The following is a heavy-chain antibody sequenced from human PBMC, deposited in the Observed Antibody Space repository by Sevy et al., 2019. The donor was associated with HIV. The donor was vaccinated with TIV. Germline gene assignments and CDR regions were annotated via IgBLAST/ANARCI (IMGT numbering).Heavy chain of an antibody. CDR3: VKDRDPGRYDFWSGYYTSYYYYGMDV. CDR1: GFTFSSYA. Sequence: GGSLRLSCSASGFTFSSYAMHWVRQAPGKGLEYVSAISSNGGSTYYADSVKGRFTISRDNSKNTLYLQMSSLRAEDTAVYYCVKDRDPGRYDFWSGYYTSYYYYGMDVWGQVTTVTVSS. J-gene: IGHJ6*02. V-gene: IGHV3-64D*06. D-gene: IGHD3-3*01. CDR2: ISSNGGST.